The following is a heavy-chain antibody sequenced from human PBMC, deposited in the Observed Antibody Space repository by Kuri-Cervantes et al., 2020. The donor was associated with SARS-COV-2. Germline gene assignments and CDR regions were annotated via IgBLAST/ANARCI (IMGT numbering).Heavy chain of an antibody. Sequence: GESLKISCTASGFTFGDYAMSWVRQAPGKGLEWVSAISGSGGSTYYADSVKGRFTISRDNAKSSLYLQMNSLRAEDTAVYYCTAWAIFGAYGMDVWGQGTTVTVSS. V-gene: IGHV3-23*01. CDR3: TAWAIFGAYGMDV. CDR2: ISGSGGST. CDR1: GFTFGDYA. J-gene: IGHJ6*02. D-gene: IGHD3-3*01.